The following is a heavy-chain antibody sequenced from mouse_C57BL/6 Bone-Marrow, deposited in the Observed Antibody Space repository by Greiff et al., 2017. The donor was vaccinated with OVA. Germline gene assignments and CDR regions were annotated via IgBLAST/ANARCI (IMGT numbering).Heavy chain of an antibody. V-gene: IGHV6-3*01. CDR3: TGGYDYDETFFYFDY. D-gene: IGHD2-4*01. CDR1: GFTFSNYW. Sequence: EVMLVESGGGLVQPGGSMKLSCVASGFTFSNYWMNWVRQSPEKGLEWVAQIRLKSDNYATHYAESVKGRFTISRDDSKSSVYLQMNNLRAEDTGIYYCTGGYDYDETFFYFDYWGQGTTLTVSS. CDR2: IRLKSDNYAT. J-gene: IGHJ2*01.